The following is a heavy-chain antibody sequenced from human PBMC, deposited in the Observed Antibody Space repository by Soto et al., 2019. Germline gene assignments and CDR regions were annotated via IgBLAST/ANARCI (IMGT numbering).Heavy chain of an antibody. CDR2: INPKSGGT. CDR1: GYSFTDYH. Sequence: ALVKVSCKASGYSFTDYHIHWVRQAPGQGLEWVGRINPKSGGTSAAQKFQGWVTMTRDRSISTVYMELTRLRSDDTAVYFCARGHSTDCSNGVCSFFYNHEMDVWGQGTTVTVSS. D-gene: IGHD2-8*01. CDR3: ARGHSTDCSNGVCSFFYNHEMDV. V-gene: IGHV1-2*04. J-gene: IGHJ6*02.